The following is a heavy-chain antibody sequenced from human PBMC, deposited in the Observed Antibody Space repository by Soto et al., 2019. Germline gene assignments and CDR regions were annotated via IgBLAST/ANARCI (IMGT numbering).Heavy chain of an antibody. Sequence: ASVKVSCKASGYTFTAHAMHWVRQAPGQGLEWMGWINTGKGDTKYSQKFQGRVTITRDTSASTSYMELSSLKSEDTAVYYCARDPTYFYDSSGYYDYWGQGTLVTVSS. D-gene: IGHD3-22*01. CDR2: INTGKGDT. CDR1: GYTFTAHA. V-gene: IGHV1-3*04. CDR3: ARDPTYFYDSSGYYDY. J-gene: IGHJ4*02.